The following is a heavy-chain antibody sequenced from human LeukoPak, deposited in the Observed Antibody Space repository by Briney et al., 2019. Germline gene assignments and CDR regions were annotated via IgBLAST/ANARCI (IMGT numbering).Heavy chain of an antibody. D-gene: IGHD2-2*01. CDR2: ISAYNGNT. CDR1: GYTFTSYA. V-gene: IGHV1-18*01. J-gene: IGHJ5*02. CDR3: ARAQVSPTSANWFDP. Sequence: ASVKVSCKASGYTFTSYAMHWVRQAPGQGLEWMGWISAYNGNTNYAQKLQGRVTMTTDTSTSTAYMELRSLRSDDTAVYYCARAQVSPTSANWFDPWGQGTLVTVSS.